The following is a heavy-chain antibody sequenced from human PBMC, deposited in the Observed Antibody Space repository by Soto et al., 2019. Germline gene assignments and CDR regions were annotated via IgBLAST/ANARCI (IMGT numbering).Heavy chain of an antibody. CDR3: ARGKGAAAPPKYYYYYGMDV. J-gene: IGHJ6*02. V-gene: IGHV3-11*06. CDR1: GFTFSDYY. D-gene: IGHD6-13*01. Sequence: GGSLRLSCAASGFTFSDYYMSWIRQAPGKGLEWVSYISSSSSYTNYADSVKGRFTISRDNAKNSLYLQMNSLRAEDTAVYYCARGKGAAAPPKYYYYYGMDVWGQGTTVTVSS. CDR2: ISSSSSYT.